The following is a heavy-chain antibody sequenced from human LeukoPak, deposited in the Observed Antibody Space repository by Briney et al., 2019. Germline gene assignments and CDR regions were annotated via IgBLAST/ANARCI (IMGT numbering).Heavy chain of an antibody. Sequence: GGSLRLSCAASGFTFSNAWMSWVRQAPGKGLEWVGRIKSKTDGGTTDYAAPVKGRFTISRDDSKNTLYLQMNSLKTEDTAVYYCTTEYPTLYGSGIVRYFDYWGQGTLVTVSS. J-gene: IGHJ4*02. V-gene: IGHV3-15*01. CDR3: TTEYPTLYGSGIVRYFDY. CDR1: GFTFSNAW. CDR2: IKSKTDGGTT. D-gene: IGHD3-10*01.